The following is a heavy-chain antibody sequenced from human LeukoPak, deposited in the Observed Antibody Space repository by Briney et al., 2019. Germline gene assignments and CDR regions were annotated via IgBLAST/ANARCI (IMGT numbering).Heavy chain of an antibody. D-gene: IGHD3-3*01. V-gene: IGHV1-8*01. CDR2: MNPNSGNT. Sequence: ASVKVSCKASGYTFTSYDINWVRQATGQGLEWMGWMNPNSGNTGYAQKFQGRVTMTRNTSISTAYMELSSLRSDDTAVYYCARDYDFWSGYYVSSYNWFDPWGQGTLVTVSS. CDR3: ARDYDFWSGYYVSSYNWFDP. J-gene: IGHJ5*02. CDR1: GYTFTSYD.